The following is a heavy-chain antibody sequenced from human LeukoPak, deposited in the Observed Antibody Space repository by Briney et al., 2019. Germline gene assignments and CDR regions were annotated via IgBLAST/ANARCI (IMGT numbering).Heavy chain of an antibody. Sequence: GGSLRLSCAASGFTFSSYEMNWVRQAPGKGLEWVSYISSSGSTIYYADSVKGRFTISRDNAKNSLYLQMNSLRAEDTAVYYCARESFGATISFGYWGQGTLVTVSS. CDR3: ARESFGATISFGY. V-gene: IGHV3-48*03. CDR1: GFTFSSYE. J-gene: IGHJ4*02. CDR2: ISSSGSTI. D-gene: IGHD5-12*01.